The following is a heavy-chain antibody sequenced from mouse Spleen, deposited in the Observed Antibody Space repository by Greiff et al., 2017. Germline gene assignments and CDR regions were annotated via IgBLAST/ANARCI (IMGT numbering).Heavy chain of an antibody. CDR2: IHPNSGST. J-gene: IGHJ2*01. CDR3: ARQIYDGYYNYFDY. Sequence: QVQLQQPGAELVKPGASVKLSCKASGYTFTSYWMHWVKQRPGQGLEWIGMIHPNSGSTNYNEKFKSKATLTVDKSSSTAYMQLSSLTSEDSAVYYCARQIYDGYYNYFDYWGQGTTLTVSS. V-gene: IGHV1-64*01. CDR1: GYTFTSYW. D-gene: IGHD2-3*01.